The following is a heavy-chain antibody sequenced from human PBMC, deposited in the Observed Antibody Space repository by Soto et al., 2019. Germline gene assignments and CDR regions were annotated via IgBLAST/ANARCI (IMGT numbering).Heavy chain of an antibody. J-gene: IGHJ4*02. CDR1: GFTFSSYG. CDR2: IWYDGSNK. D-gene: IGHD6-13*01. Sequence: GGSLRLSCAASGFTFSSYGMHWVRQPPGKGLEWVAVIWYDGSNKYYADSVKGRFTISRDKSKNTLYLQMNSLRAEDTDVYYWARDGVYEGSGNFDYWGQGTLVTVSS. V-gene: IGHV3-33*01. CDR3: ARDGVYEGSGNFDY.